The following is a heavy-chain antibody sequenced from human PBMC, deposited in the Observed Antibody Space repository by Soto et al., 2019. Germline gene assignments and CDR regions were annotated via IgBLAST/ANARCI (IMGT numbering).Heavy chain of an antibody. CDR3: ARSITGTGRRRLSELGWFEP. J-gene: IGHJ5*02. V-gene: IGHV4-30-4*02. CDR1: GGSISRCDYY. D-gene: IGHD1-20*01. CDR2: IYYSGST. Sequence: PSDTLSLTCTVSGGSISRCDYYWSWILQPPGKGLEWIGYIYYSGSTDYNPSLKRRVTISVDTSKNQFSLKLSSVTAAATAVYYCARSITGTGRRRLSELGWFEPWGQGTLVTVSS.